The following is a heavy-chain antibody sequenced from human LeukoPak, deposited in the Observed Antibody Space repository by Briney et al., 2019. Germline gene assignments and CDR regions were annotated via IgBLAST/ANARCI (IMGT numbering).Heavy chain of an antibody. J-gene: IGHJ4*02. Sequence: GGSLRLSCAASGFTVSSNYMSWVRQAPGKGLEWVSVIYSGGSTCYADSVKGRFTISRDNSKNTLYLQMNSLRAEDTAVYYCAKGGPDYYDSRGFYSPFDYWGQGTLVTVSS. D-gene: IGHD3-22*01. CDR3: AKGGPDYYDSRGFYSPFDY. V-gene: IGHV3-53*01. CDR2: IYSGGST. CDR1: GFTVSSNY.